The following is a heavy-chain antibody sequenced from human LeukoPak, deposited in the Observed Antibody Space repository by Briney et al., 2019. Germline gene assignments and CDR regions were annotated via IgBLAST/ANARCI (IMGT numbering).Heavy chain of an antibody. V-gene: IGHV3-43*02. Sequence: SGGSLRLSCAASGFTFDDYAMHWVRQAPGKGLEWVSLISGDGSRTYYADSVKGRFTVSRDNSKNSLHLQMNSLRSEDTALYYCARAQDYCSGSTCYGYFQYWGQGTLVTVSS. CDR1: GFTFDDYA. CDR3: ARAQDYCSGSTCYGYFQY. CDR2: ISGDGSRT. D-gene: IGHD2-15*01. J-gene: IGHJ1*01.